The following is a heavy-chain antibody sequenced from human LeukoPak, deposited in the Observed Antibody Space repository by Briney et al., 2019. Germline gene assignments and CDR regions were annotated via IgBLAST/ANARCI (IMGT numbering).Heavy chain of an antibody. CDR3: AKDPRYSGPYRGLHY. J-gene: IGHJ4*02. CDR2: ISYDGSNT. V-gene: IGHV3-30*18. Sequence: PGGSLRLSCVASGFTFSRFGMHWVRQAPGKGLEWVAVISYDGSNTYYADSVKGRFTISRDNSKNTLYLQMNSLRDEDTAVYYCAKDPRYSGPYRGLHYWGQGTLITVSS. D-gene: IGHD5-12*01. CDR1: GFTFSRFG.